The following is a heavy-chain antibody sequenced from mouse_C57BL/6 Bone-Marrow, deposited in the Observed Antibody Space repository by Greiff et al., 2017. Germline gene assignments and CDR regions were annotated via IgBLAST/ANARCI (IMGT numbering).Heavy chain of an antibody. J-gene: IGHJ2*01. Sequence: EVMLVESGGGLVQPGESLKLSCESNEYEFPSHDMSWVRKTPEKRLELVAAINSDGGSTYYPDTMERRFIISRDNTKKTLYPQMSSLRSYDTALYYCARHPIYYDYDGYFDYWGQGTTLTVSS. D-gene: IGHD2-4*01. CDR3: ARHPIYYDYDGYFDY. V-gene: IGHV5-2*01. CDR1: EYEFPSHD. CDR2: INSDGGST.